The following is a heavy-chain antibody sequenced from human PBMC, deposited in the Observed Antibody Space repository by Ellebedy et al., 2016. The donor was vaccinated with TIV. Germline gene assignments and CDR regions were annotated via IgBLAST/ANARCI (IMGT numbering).Heavy chain of an antibody. D-gene: IGHD2-21*02. CDR1: GFTFSSYG. CDR2: ISNDGRSK. Sequence: GESLKISCAASGFTFSSYGMHWVRQAPGKGLEWVSNISNDGRSKKHSDSVKGRFTISRDNSRNTLYLQMNSLRADDSAIYYCGRDAVTGNGRWDWLDPWGRGSLVTVSS. J-gene: IGHJ5*02. CDR3: GRDAVTGNGRWDWLDP. V-gene: IGHV3-30*03.